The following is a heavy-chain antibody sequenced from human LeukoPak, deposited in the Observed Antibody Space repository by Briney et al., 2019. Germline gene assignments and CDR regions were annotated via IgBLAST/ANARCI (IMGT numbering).Heavy chain of an antibody. CDR1: GFTFSSYS. J-gene: IGHJ5*02. CDR3: ARGLSGGIAAAGLEDWFDP. Sequence: GGSLRLSCGASGFTFSSYSMTWVRQAPGKGLEWVSSISSSSSYIYYADSVKGRFTISRDNAKNSLYLQMNSLRAEDTAVYYCARGLSGGIAAAGLEDWFDPWGQGTLVTVSS. D-gene: IGHD6-13*01. V-gene: IGHV3-21*01. CDR2: ISSSSSYI.